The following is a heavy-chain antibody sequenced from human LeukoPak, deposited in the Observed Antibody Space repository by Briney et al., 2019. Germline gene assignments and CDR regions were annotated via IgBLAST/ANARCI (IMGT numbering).Heavy chain of an antibody. V-gene: IGHV1-69*04. CDR2: IIPIFGIA. Sequence: GASVKASCKASGGTFSSYAISWVRQAPGQGLEWMGRIIPIFGIANYAQKFQGRVTITADKSTSTAYMELSSLRSEDTAVYYCTRVGGHYYDSSLFDYWGQGTLVTVSS. CDR1: GGTFSSYA. D-gene: IGHD3-22*01. J-gene: IGHJ4*02. CDR3: TRVGGHYYDSSLFDY.